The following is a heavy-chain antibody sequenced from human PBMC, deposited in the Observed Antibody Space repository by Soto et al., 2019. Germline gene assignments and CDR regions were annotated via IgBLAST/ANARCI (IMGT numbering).Heavy chain of an antibody. CDR3: ARGRSGRGSSWPYNWFDP. CDR1: GGSIGSGGYY. Sequence: SETLSLTCTVSGGSIGSGGYYWSWIRQHPGKGLEWIGYIYYSGSTYYNPSLKSRVTISVDTSKNQFSLKLSSVTAADTAVYYCARGRSGRGSSWPYNWFDPWGQGTLVTVSS. V-gene: IGHV4-31*03. CDR2: IYYSGST. D-gene: IGHD6-13*01. J-gene: IGHJ5*02.